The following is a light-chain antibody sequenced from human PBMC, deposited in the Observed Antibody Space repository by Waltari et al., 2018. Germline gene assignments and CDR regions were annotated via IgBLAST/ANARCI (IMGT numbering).Light chain of an antibody. V-gene: IGLV2-8*01. CDR1: SSDVGRYNY. CDR3: SSYAGSNNVV. J-gene: IGLJ2*01. Sequence: QSALTQPPSASGSPGQSVTISCTGTSSDVGRYNYVSWYQQHPGKAPKLMIYGVSKRPAGAPARLSGSKSGNTASLTVSGLQAEYEADYYCSSYAGSNNVVFGGGTKLTVL. CDR2: GVS.